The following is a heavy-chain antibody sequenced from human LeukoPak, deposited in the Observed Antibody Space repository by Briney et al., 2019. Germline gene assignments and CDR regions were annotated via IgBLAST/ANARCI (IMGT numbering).Heavy chain of an antibody. CDR2: IKSNADGGTP. Sequence: PGGSLRLSCAASGFTVSSNYVSWVRQAPGKGLEWVGRIKSNADGGTPDYAAPARGRFTISRDDSKNTLYLQMNSLKTEDTAVYYCTTFYHEYSPYWGRGTLVTVSS. J-gene: IGHJ4*02. CDR3: TTFYHEYSPY. D-gene: IGHD2/OR15-2a*01. V-gene: IGHV3-15*01. CDR1: GFTVSSNY.